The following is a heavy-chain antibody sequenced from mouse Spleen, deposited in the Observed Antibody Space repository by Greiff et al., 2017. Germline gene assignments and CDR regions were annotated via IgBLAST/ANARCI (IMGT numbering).Heavy chain of an antibody. CDR3: ASDGYLPYYYAMDY. CDR1: GFNFKNTY. CDR2: IDPANGNT. D-gene: IGHD2-3*01. V-gene: IGHV14-3*01. Sequence: VQLQQSVAELVRPGASVKLSCTASGFNFKNTYMHWVKQRPEQGLEWIGRIDPANGNTKYAPKFQGKATITADTSSNTAYLQLSSLTSEDTAIYYCASDGYLPYYYAMDYWGQGTSVTVSS. J-gene: IGHJ4*01.